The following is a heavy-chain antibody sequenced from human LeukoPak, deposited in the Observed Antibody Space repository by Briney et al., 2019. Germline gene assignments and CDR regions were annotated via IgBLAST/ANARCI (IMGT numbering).Heavy chain of an antibody. J-gene: IGHJ4*02. CDR2: IVGGGETT. CDR3: AKDRWILRFFDWLLSN. D-gene: IGHD3-9*01. Sequence: GGSLRLSCAASGFTFSQYTMSWVRQAPGKGLEWVSAIVGGGETTFYADSVKGRFTISRDNSKNIMYLQTNSLRVEDTAVYYCAKDRWILRFFDWLLSNWGQGTLVTVSS. V-gene: IGHV3-23*01. CDR1: GFTFSQYT.